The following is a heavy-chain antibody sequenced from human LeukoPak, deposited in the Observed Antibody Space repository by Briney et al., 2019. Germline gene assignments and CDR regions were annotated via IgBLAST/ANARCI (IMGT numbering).Heavy chain of an antibody. CDR1: GDSVPNNSAA. CDR3: ARDPQGSCYHCFDY. D-gene: IGHD2-15*01. Sequence: SQTLPLTFAICGDSVPNNSAAWNWITQSPSRGLEWRGSTYYRSKWYNDYAVSVKSRITINPDTAKNQFSLQLNSVTPEDTAVYYCARDPQGSCYHCFDYWGQGTLVTVSS. J-gene: IGHJ4*02. V-gene: IGHV6-1*01. CDR2: TYYRSKWYN.